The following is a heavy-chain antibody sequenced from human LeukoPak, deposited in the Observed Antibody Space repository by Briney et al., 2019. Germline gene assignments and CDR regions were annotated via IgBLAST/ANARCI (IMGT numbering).Heavy chain of an antibody. V-gene: IGHV4-59*01. J-gene: IGHJ6*02. D-gene: IGHD6-19*01. Sequence: SETLSLTCTVPGGSISSYYWSWIRQPPGKGLEWIGYIYYSGSTNYNPSLKSRVTISVDTSKNQFSLKLSSVTAADTAVYYCARVRSEGSGWYYYYYGMDVWGQGTTVTVSS. CDR1: GGSISSYY. CDR3: ARVRSEGSGWYYYYYGMDV. CDR2: IYYSGST.